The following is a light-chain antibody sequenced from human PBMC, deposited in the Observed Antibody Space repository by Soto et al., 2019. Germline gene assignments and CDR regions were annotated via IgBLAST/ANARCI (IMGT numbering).Light chain of an antibody. CDR2: EDN. J-gene: IGLJ3*02. CDR3: QSYDSSNWV. CDR1: SGSIASHY. V-gene: IGLV6-57*03. Sequence: QSVSESPGKTVTISCTRSSGSIASHYVQWYQQRPGSAPTIVISEDNQRPSGVPDRFSGSIDSSSNSASLTISGLKTEDEADYYCQSYDSSNWVFGGGTKVTVL.